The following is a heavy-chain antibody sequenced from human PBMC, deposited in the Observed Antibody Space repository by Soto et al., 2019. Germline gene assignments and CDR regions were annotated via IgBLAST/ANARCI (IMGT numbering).Heavy chain of an antibody. CDR2: IRSKAYGGTT. Sequence: SLRLSCTASGFTFGDYAMSWFRQAPGKWLEWVGFIRSKAYGGTTEYAASVKGRFTISRDDSKSIAYLQMNSLKTEDTAVYYCTRLYGDYDKVYWYFDLWGRGTLVTVSS. V-gene: IGHV3-49*03. CDR1: GFTFGDYA. CDR3: TRLYGDYDKVYWYFDL. D-gene: IGHD4-17*01. J-gene: IGHJ2*01.